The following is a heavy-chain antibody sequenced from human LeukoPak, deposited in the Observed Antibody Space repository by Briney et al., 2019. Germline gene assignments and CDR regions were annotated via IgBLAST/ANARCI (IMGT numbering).Heavy chain of an antibody. D-gene: IGHD3-22*01. V-gene: IGHV4-59*08. CDR2: IYYSGST. CDR3: ARRDITMIDYAFDI. J-gene: IGHJ3*02. Sequence: SETLSLTRTVSVGSISSYYWSWIRQPPGKGLEWIGYIYYSGSTNYNASLKSRVTISVDTSKNQSSLKLSSVTAADTAVYYCARRDITMIDYAFDIWGQGTMVTVSS. CDR1: VGSISSYY.